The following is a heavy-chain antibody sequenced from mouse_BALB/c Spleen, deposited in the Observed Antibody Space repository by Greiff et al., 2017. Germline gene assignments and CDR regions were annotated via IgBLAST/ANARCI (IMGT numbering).Heavy chain of an antibody. J-gene: IGHJ4*01. CDR3: ARGDYDHAMDY. D-gene: IGHD2-4*01. CDR2: ILPGSGST. V-gene: IGHV1-9*01. Sequence: QVQLQQSGAELMKPGASVKISCKATGYTFSSYWIEWVKQRPGHGLEWIGEILPGSGSTNYNEKFKGKATFTADTSSNTAYMQLSSLTSEDSAVYYCARGDYDHAMDYWGQGTSVTVSS. CDR1: GYTFSSYW.